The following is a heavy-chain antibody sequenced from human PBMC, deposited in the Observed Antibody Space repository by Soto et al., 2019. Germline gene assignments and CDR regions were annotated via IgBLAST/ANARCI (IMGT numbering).Heavy chain of an antibody. Sequence: PSETLSLTCTVSAGPISSHYWSWIRQPVGKGLEWIGHIYASGSTNYNPSLKNRVTMSVDTSKNQFSLRLKSVTAADTAVYYCARDGLDWSIEGLDVWGRGTTVTVSS. CDR2: IYASGST. D-gene: IGHD3-9*01. CDR3: ARDGLDWSIEGLDV. J-gene: IGHJ6*02. CDR1: AGPISSHY. V-gene: IGHV4-4*07.